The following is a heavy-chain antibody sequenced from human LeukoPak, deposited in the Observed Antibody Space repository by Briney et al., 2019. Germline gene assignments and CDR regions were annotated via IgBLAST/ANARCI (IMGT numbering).Heavy chain of an antibody. CDR2: IWYDGSNK. V-gene: IGHV3-33*01. J-gene: IGHJ4*02. Sequence: QSGGSLRLSCAASGFTFSSYGMRWVRQAPGKGLEWVAVIWYDGSNKYYADSVKGRFTISRDNSKNTLYLQMNSLRAEDTAVYYCARLDTAMVFSYWGQGTLVTVSS. D-gene: IGHD5-18*01. CDR3: ARLDTAMVFSY. CDR1: GFTFSSYG.